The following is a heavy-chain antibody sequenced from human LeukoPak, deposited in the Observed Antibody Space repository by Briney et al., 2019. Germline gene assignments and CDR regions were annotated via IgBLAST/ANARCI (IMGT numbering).Heavy chain of an antibody. CDR3: ARVRVNRVYYYDSSGYYADY. CDR1: GGSISSYY. J-gene: IGHJ4*02. V-gene: IGHV4-59*01. Sequence: PSETLSLTCPVSGGSISSYYWSWIRQPPGKGLEWIGYIYYSGSTNYNPSLKSRVTISVDTSKNQFSLKLSSVTAADTAVYYCARVRVNRVYYYDSSGYYADYWGQGTLVTVSS. D-gene: IGHD3-22*01. CDR2: IYYSGST.